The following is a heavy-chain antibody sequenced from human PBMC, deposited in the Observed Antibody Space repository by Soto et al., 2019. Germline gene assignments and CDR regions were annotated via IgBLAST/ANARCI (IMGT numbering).Heavy chain of an antibody. D-gene: IGHD1-26*01. CDR2: IYYSGIT. CDR1: GGSISSYF. V-gene: IGHV4-59*01. Sequence: PSETLSLPCTVSGGSISSYFWSWIRQPPGKGLEWIGYIYYSGITNYNPSLKSRVTISVDTSKNQFSLKLSSVTAAATAVYYCAREKATEVGTRGDLFDPLGRGTLLPVSS. CDR3: AREKATEVGTRGDLFDP. J-gene: IGHJ5*02.